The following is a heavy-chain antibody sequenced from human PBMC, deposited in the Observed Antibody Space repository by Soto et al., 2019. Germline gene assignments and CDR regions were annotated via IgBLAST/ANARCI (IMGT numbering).Heavy chain of an antibody. J-gene: IGHJ6*01. CDR3: ARGVTLVRGVISLVGLDV. CDR1: GYTFTSYD. CDR2: MNPNSGDT. D-gene: IGHD3-10*01. Sequence: ASVKVSCKASGYTFTSYDINWVRQATGQGLEWMGWMNPNSGDTGYAQKFQGRVTMTRNTSISTAYMELSSLRSEDTAVYYCARGVTLVRGVISLVGLDVWGQGTTVTVYS. V-gene: IGHV1-8*01.